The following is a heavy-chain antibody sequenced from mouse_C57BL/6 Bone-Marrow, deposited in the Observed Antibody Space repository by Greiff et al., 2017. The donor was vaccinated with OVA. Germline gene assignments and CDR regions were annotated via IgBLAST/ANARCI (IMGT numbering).Heavy chain of an antibody. D-gene: IGHD1-1*01. CDR1: GYTFTSYW. CDR3: TRGYYGSSSYYFDY. CDR2: IYPGNSDT. J-gene: IGHJ2*01. V-gene: IGHV1-5*01. Sequence: EVQLQQSGPVLARPGASVKMSCKTSGYTFTSYWMHWVNQRPGQGLEWIGAIYPGNSDTSYNQKFKGKAKLTAVTSASTAYMELSSLTNEDSAVLYCTRGYYGSSSYYFDYWGQGTTLTVSS.